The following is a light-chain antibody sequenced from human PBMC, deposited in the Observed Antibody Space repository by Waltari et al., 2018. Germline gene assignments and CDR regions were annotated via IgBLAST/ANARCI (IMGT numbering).Light chain of an antibody. CDR3: QHYDGSVVT. CDR2: GAA. CDR1: QWGTSLA. Sequence: RASQWGTSLALGWFQQRPGQAPRLLIYGAANRATDIPDRFSGSGSGTDFTLTISRLEPEDFAVYYCQHYDGSVVTFGGGTKVEI. J-gene: IGKJ4*01. V-gene: IGKV3-20*01.